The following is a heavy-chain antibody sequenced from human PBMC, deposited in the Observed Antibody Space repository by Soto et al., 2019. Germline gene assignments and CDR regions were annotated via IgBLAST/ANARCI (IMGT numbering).Heavy chain of an antibody. J-gene: IGHJ5*02. D-gene: IGHD2-15*01. Sequence: GGSLRLSCAASGFSFSRYLMTWVRQTPGQGLEWVSSISGRGDATYYADSVKGRFTISRDNSKNTLFLQMNSLGADDTAVYYCAKDPTLTTPPSFDPWGQGTLVTVSS. CDR2: ISGRGDAT. CDR3: AKDPTLTTPPSFDP. CDR1: GFSFSRYL. V-gene: IGHV3-23*01.